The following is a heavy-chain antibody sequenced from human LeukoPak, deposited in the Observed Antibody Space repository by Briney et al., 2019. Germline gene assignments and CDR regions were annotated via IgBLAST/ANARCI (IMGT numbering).Heavy chain of an antibody. CDR2: ISSSSSTT. V-gene: IGHV3-48*04. Sequence: PGGSLRLSRVASGFTFSGYSMNWVRQAPGKGLEWVSYISSSSSTTYYSDSVKGRFTFSRDNGKNTLYLQMNSLRVEDTAVYYCARIKVGATGIDYWGQGTLVTVSS. CDR3: ARIKVGATGIDY. D-gene: IGHD1-26*01. CDR1: GFTFSGYS. J-gene: IGHJ4*02.